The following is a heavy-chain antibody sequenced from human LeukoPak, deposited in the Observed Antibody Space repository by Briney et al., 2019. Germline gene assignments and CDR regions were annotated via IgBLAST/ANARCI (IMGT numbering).Heavy chain of an antibody. CDR3: ASDVSGKPFVY. CDR1: GFSFNDYG. CDR2: IKQDGSER. V-gene: IGHV3-7*01. Sequence: GGSLRLSCAGSGFSFNDYGMDWVRQSPGKGLEWVANIKQDGSERHYVDSVNDRFTISRDNARNSLFLQMNSLRAEDTAIYYCASDVSGKPFVYWGQGVPVTVSS. J-gene: IGHJ4*02.